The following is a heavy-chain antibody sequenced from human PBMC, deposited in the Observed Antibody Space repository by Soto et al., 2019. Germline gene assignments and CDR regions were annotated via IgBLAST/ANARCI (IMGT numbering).Heavy chain of an antibody. Sequence: GGSLRLSCAASGFTFDDYALHWVRQAPGKGREWVSGISWYSGSIGYADSVKGRFTISRDNAKNSLYLQTNRLRAEDTALYYCAKDKGRATGDLGGVLDHYYYYYGMDVWGQGTTVTVSS. J-gene: IGHJ6*02. V-gene: IGHV3-9*01. CDR1: GFTFDDYA. CDR2: ISWYSGSI. CDR3: AKDKGRATGDLGGVLDHYYYYYGMDV. D-gene: IGHD7-27*01.